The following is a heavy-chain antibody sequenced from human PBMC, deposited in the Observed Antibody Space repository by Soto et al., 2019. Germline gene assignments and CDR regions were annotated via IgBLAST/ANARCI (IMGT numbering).Heavy chain of an antibody. V-gene: IGHV1-18*01. CDR2: ISAYNGNT. CDR1: GYTFTSYG. J-gene: IGHJ3*02. D-gene: IGHD2-2*01. Sequence: ASVKVSCKASGYTFTSYGSSWVRQAPGQGLEWMGWISAYNGNTNYAQKLQGRVTMTTDTSTSTAYMELRSLRSDDTAVYYCARDVPLYCSSTSCHDDAFDIWGQGTMVTVS. CDR3: ARDVPLYCSSTSCHDDAFDI.